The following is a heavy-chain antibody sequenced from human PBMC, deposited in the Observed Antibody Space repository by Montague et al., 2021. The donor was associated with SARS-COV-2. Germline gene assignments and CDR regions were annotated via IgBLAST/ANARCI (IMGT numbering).Heavy chain of an antibody. V-gene: IGHV4-39*01. CDR2: IYYSGTT. D-gene: IGHD3-10*01. CDR3: ARPLVRGVPKAFDI. CDR1: GGSITRNYY. J-gene: IGHJ3*02. Sequence: SETLSLTCTVSGGSITRNYYWGWIRQPPGKGLEWVGNIYYSGTTXINPSLESRVTGSVDASKNQFSLNLTSVTAADTAVYYCARPLVRGVPKAFDIWGQGALVIVSS.